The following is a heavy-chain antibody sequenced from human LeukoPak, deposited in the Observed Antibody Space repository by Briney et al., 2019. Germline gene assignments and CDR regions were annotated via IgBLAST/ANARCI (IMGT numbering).Heavy chain of an antibody. CDR2: ISGSGGST. V-gene: IGHV3-23*01. D-gene: IGHD3-3*01. CDR3: ANLDQITIFGVVDDYYMDV. Sequence: PGGSLRLSCAASGFTFSSYAMSWVRQAPGKGLEWVSAISGSGGSTYYADSVKGRFTISRDNSKNTLYLQMNSLRAEDTAVYYCANLDQITIFGVVDDYYMDVWGKGATVTVSS. CDR1: GFTFSSYA. J-gene: IGHJ6*03.